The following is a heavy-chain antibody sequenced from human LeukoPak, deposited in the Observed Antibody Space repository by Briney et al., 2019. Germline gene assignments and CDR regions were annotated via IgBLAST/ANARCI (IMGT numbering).Heavy chain of an antibody. CDR1: GFTFSSYE. CDR3: AKGLDYYDSSGYYRDY. CDR2: ISSSGSTI. Sequence: PGGSLRLSCAASGFTFSSYEMNWVRQAPGKGLEWVSYISSSGSTIYYADSVKGRFTISRDNAKNSLYLQMNSLRAEDTAVYYCAKGLDYYDSSGYYRDYWGQGTLVTVSS. J-gene: IGHJ4*02. V-gene: IGHV3-48*03. D-gene: IGHD3-22*01.